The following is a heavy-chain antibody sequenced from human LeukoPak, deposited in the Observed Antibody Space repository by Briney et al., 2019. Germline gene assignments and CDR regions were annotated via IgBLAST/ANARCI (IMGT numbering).Heavy chain of an antibody. J-gene: IGHJ4*02. V-gene: IGHV4-31*03. CDR1: GGSISSGTHY. D-gene: IGHD3-16*01. Sequence: SETLSLTCTVSGGSISSGTHYYNWIRQHPGKGLEWIGYIYYTGITSYNPSLGSRVTVSVDTSMNQISLKVTSLTAADTAVYYCAASSGVTLGRFWGQGALVTVSS. CDR3: AASSGVTLGRF. CDR2: IYYTGIT.